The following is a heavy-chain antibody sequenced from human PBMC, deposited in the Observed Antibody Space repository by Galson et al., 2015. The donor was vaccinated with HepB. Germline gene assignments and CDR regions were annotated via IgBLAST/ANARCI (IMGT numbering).Heavy chain of an antibody. CDR1: GYTFTGYY. J-gene: IGHJ6*03. D-gene: IGHD1-26*01. V-gene: IGHV1-2*02. Sequence: SVKVSCKASGYTFTGYYIHWVRQAPGQGLEWMGWINPNRGATTYAQRFQGRVTMTRDTSITTAYMELRRLRSDDTAVYYCARGGSYPGDYYYYMDVWGKGTTVIVSS. CDR3: ARGGSYPGDYYYYMDV. CDR2: INPNRGAT.